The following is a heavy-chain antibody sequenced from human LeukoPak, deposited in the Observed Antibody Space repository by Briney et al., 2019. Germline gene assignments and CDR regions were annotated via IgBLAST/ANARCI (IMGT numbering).Heavy chain of an antibody. Sequence: ASETLSLTCSVSGGSISSYYWSWIRQPPGKRLEWIGYISYSGRTHYNPSLKSRVTISVDKSKNQFSLKLSSVTAADTAVYYCARRSITIFFRGLDPWGQGTLVTVSS. CDR2: ISYSGRT. CDR1: GGSISSYY. CDR3: ARRSITIFFRGLDP. D-gene: IGHD3-9*01. J-gene: IGHJ5*02. V-gene: IGHV4-59*12.